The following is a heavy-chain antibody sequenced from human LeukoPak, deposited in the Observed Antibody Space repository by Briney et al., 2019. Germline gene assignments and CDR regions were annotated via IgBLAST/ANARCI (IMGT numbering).Heavy chain of an antibody. D-gene: IGHD3-10*01. J-gene: IGHJ6*03. CDR1: GGSISSYY. CDR3: ARSVLLWFGELLSDYYMDV. CDR2: IYYSGST. Sequence: SETLSLTCTVSGGSISSYYWSWIRQPPGKGLEWIGYIYYSGSTNYNPSLKSRVTISVDTSKNQFSLKLSSVTAADTAVYYCARSVLLWFGELLSDYYMDVWGKGTTVTVSS. V-gene: IGHV4-59*01.